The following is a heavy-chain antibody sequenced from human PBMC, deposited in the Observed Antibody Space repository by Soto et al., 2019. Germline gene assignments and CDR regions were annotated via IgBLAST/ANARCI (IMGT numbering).Heavy chain of an antibody. J-gene: IGHJ4*02. V-gene: IGHV5-10-1*01. Sequence: GESLKISCKVSVYSFTSYWISWVRQMPGKGLEWMGRIDPSDSYTNYSPSFQGHVTISADKSISTAYLQWSSLKASDTAMYYCARITVKSIAAAYYFDYWGQGTLVTVSS. CDR3: ARITVKSIAAAYYFDY. D-gene: IGHD4-4*01. CDR1: VYSFTSYW. CDR2: IDPSDSYT.